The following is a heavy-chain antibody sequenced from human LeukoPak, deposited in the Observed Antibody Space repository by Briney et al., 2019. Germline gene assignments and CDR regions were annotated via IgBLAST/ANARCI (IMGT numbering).Heavy chain of an antibody. CDR1: GFTFSNYA. CDR2: ISGSGGST. V-gene: IGHV3-23*01. D-gene: IGHD3-10*01. J-gene: IGHJ4*02. CDR3: AKLDGSATSPY. Sequence: GGSLRLSCAASGFTFSNYAMSWVRQAPGKGLEWVSTISGSGGSTYYADSVKGRFTISRDNSKNTVYLQLNSLRPEDTALYYCAKLDGSATSPYWGQGTLVTVSS.